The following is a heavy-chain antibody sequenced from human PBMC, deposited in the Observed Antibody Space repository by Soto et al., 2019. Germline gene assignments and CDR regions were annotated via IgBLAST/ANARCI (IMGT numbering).Heavy chain of an antibody. CDR1: GFTFSDHY. V-gene: IGHV3-72*01. CDR3: ARGEVGATNYYYGMDV. CDR2: TRNKANSYTT. J-gene: IGHJ6*02. Sequence: GGSLRLSCAASGFTFSDHYMDWVRQAPGKGLEWVGRTRNKANSYTTEYAASVKGRFTISRDDSKNSLYLQMNSLKNEDTAVYYCARGEVGATNYYYGMDVWGQGTTVTVSS. D-gene: IGHD1-26*01.